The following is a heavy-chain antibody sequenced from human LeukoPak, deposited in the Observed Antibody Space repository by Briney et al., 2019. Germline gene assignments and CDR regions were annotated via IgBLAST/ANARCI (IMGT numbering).Heavy chain of an antibody. CDR3: ARAHGYSYVTDY. V-gene: IGHV4-59*01. CDR1: GGSISSYY. J-gene: IGHJ4*02. D-gene: IGHD5-18*01. Sequence: SETLFLTCTVSGGSISSYYWSWIRQPPGKGLEWIGYIYYSGSTNYNPSLKSRVTISVDTSKNQFSLKLSSVTAADTAVYYCARAHGYSYVTDYWGQGTLVTVSS. CDR2: IYYSGST.